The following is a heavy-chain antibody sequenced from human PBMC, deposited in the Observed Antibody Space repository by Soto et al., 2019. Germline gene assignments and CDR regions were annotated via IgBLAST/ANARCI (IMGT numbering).Heavy chain of an antibody. V-gene: IGHV4-31*03. CDR3: ARSSQSTVNTFDY. CDR2: IYYSGST. CDR1: GGSISSGGYY. Sequence: SETLSLTCTVSGGSISSGGYYWSWIRQHPGKGLEWIGYIYYSGSTYYNPSLKSRVTISVDTSKNQFSLKLSSVTAADTAVYYCARSSQSTVNTFDYLGQGTLVTVSS. D-gene: IGHD4-17*01. J-gene: IGHJ4*02.